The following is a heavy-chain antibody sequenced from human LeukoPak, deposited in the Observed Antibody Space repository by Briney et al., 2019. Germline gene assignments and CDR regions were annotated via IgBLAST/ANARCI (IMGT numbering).Heavy chain of an antibody. Sequence: GGSLRLSCAASGFTFSSYGMHWVRQAPGKGLEWVAFIRYDGSNKYYADSVKGRFTISRDNSKNTLYLQMNSLRAEDTAVYYCARERLRYFDWLLSPNDYWGQGTLVTVSS. CDR2: IRYDGSNK. J-gene: IGHJ4*02. V-gene: IGHV3-30*02. CDR1: GFTFSSYG. D-gene: IGHD3-9*01. CDR3: ARERLRYFDWLLSPNDY.